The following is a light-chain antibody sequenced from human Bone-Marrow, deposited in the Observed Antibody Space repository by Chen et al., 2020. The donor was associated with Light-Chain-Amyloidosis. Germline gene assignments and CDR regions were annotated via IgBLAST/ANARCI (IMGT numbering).Light chain of an antibody. CDR3: CSYAGSSTPWV. CDR2: EDI. Sequence: QSALTQPASVSGSPGQSITLPCTGPSSDVGSYNLVSWYQQHPGKAPKLMIYEDIKRPSGVSNRFSGSKSGNTASLTISGLQAEDEADYYCCSYAGSSTPWVFGGGTKLTVL. V-gene: IGLV2-23*01. J-gene: IGLJ3*02. CDR1: SSDVGSYNL.